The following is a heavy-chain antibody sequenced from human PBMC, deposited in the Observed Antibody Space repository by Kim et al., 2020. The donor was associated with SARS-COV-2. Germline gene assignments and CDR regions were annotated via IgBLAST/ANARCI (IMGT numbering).Heavy chain of an antibody. CDR3: ARRPEACDY. V-gene: IGHV3-23*01. D-gene: IGHD6-6*01. CDR1: GFTFSSYH. Sequence: GGSLRLSCADSGFTFSSYHMSWVRQAPGKGLEWVSGIIGSRDKTCYADSVKGRFTITRDNSQNTLYLQMNSLRAEDTAVYYCARRPEACDYWGQGTLVSVSS. J-gene: IGHJ4*02. CDR2: IIGSRDKT.